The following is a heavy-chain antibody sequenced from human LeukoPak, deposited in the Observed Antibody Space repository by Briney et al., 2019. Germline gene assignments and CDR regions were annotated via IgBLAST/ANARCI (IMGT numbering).Heavy chain of an antibody. D-gene: IGHD6-19*01. CDR3: ARDRGSRAWQYYFDY. CDR1: GFTVSSNY. V-gene: IGHV3-53*05. CDR2: IYSGGIT. Sequence: GGSLRLSCAASGFTVSSNYMSWVRQAPEKGLEWISIIYSGGITYYADSAKGRFTISRDFSKNTLNLQMNSLGAEDTAVYYCARDRGSRAWQYYFDYWGQGTLVTVSS. J-gene: IGHJ4*02.